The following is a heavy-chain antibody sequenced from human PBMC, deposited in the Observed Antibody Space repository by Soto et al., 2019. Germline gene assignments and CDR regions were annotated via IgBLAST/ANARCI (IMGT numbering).Heavy chain of an antibody. Sequence: GESLRLSCAASGYTFSRYWMSWVRQAPGKGLEWVANIKGDGSEKYYVDSVKGRFTISRDNSKNTLYLQLSSLRAEDTAVYYCVKDQGGYSGYVFDYWGQGTLVTVSS. CDR1: GYTFSRYW. V-gene: IGHV3-7*01. D-gene: IGHD5-12*01. J-gene: IGHJ4*02. CDR3: VKDQGGYSGYVFDY. CDR2: IKGDGSEK.